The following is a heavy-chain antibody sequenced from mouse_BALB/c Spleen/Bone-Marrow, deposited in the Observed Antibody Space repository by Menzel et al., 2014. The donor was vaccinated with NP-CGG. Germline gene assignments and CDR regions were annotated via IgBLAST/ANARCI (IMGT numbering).Heavy chain of an antibody. D-gene: IGHD1-2*01. V-gene: IGHV1S22*01. CDR3: TPRLRY. Sequence: GSGLVGPGTSVKLSCKASGYTFTSYWMHLVKHRPGHGLAWIGNIYPGSGSTNYDEKFKSKATLTVDTSSSTAYMQLSSLTSEDSAVYYCTPRLRYWGQGTTLTVSS. CDR1: GYTFTSYW. J-gene: IGHJ2*01. CDR2: IYPGSGST.